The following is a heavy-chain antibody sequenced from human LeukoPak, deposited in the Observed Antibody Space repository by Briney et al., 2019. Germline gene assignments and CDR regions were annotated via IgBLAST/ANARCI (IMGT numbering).Heavy chain of an antibody. V-gene: IGHV3-48*04. CDR3: ARGDPGSTWSCFDN. D-gene: IGHD6-13*01. Sequence: GGSLRLSCAASGFTVSSNYMNWVRQAPGRGLEWVAYIRSSGSAMNYADAVKGRFIISRDNAQNSLFLQMNSLRAEDTGVYYCARGDPGSTWSCFDNWGLGTLVTVSP. J-gene: IGHJ4*02. CDR2: IRSSGSAM. CDR1: GFTVSSNY.